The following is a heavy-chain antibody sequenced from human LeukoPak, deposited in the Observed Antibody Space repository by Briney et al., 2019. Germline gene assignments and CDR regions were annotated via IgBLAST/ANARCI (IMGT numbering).Heavy chain of an antibody. CDR2: FFTSGTSGTT. J-gene: IGHJ4*02. CDR1: GGSVSTYY. CDR3: ARAEAAAEDFDY. D-gene: IGHD6-13*01. V-gene: IGHV4-4*07. Sequence: SETLSLTCTVSGGSVSTYYWSWIRQPAGKGLEFIGRFFTSGTSGTTNYNPSLKSRVTMSLDTSKNQFSLKLSSVTAADTAVYYCARAEAAAEDFDYWGQGALVTVSS.